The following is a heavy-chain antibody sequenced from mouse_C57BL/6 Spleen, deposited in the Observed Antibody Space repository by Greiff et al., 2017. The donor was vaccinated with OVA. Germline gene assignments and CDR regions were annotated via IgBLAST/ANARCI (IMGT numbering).Heavy chain of an antibody. J-gene: IGHJ4*01. CDR1: GFTFSDYG. CDR3: ARTYYERAMDY. CDR2: ISSGSSTI. V-gene: IGHV5-17*01. D-gene: IGHD2-10*01. Sequence: EVKLMESGGGLVKPGGSLKLSCAASGFTFSDYGMHWVRQAPEKGLEWVAYISSGSSTIYYADTVKGRFTISRDNAKNTLFLQMTSLRSEDTAMYYCARTYYERAMDYWGQGTSVTVSS.